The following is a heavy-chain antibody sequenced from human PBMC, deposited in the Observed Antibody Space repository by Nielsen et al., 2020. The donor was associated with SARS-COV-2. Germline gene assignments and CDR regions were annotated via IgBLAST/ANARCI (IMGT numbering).Heavy chain of an antibody. J-gene: IGHJ6*02. CDR1: GFSVSSNY. Sequence: GESLKISYAASGFSVSSNYMSWIRQAPGKGLEWVSYISHSGNYMIYADSVKGRLTISRDNARNSVYLQMNSLGAEDTAVYYCARTGRNMVNYYGMDVWGQGTTVTVSS. D-gene: IGHD5-18*01. CDR2: ISHSGNYM. V-gene: IGHV3-11*03. CDR3: ARTGRNMVNYYGMDV.